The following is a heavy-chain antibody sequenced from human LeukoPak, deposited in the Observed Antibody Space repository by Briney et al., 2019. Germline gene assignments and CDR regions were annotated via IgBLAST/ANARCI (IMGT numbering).Heavy chain of an antibody. CDR2: IFYSGNS. V-gene: IGHV4-59*12. J-gene: IGHJ4*02. Sequence: PSETLSLTCSVSGAFTSRYYWSWVRQPLGQGLEWIGNIFYSGNSKYNPSLTSRISMSVDTSKTRFSLELTSLTAAATAVYYCTRIDPLGFFDQWGPGTLVTVSS. CDR1: GAFTSRYY. CDR3: TRIDPLGFFDQ. D-gene: IGHD6-25*01.